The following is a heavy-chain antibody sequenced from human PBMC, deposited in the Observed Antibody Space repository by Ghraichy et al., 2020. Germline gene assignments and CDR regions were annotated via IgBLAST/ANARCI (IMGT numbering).Heavy chain of an antibody. CDR1: GFTFSSYA. CDR3: AKGEGVRFLKSAFDY. D-gene: IGHD3-3*01. CDR2: ISGSGSST. V-gene: IGHV3-23*01. Sequence: GGSLRLSCAASGFTFSSYAMSWVRQAPGKGLEWVSTISGSGSSTFYADSVKGRFTISRDNSKSTVYLQVNSLRVEDTAVYYCAKGEGVRFLKSAFDYWGQGTLVTVSS. J-gene: IGHJ4*02.